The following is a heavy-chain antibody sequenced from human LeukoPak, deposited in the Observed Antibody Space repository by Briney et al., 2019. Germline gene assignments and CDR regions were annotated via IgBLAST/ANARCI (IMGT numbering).Heavy chain of an antibody. CDR1: GFTFSSYT. J-gene: IGHJ4*02. D-gene: IGHD3-22*01. CDR2: ISSSSSYI. Sequence: GGSLRLSCAASGFTFSSYTMNWVRQAPGKGLEWVSYISSSSSYIYYADSVKGRFTISRDNSKNTLYLQMNSLRAEDTAVYYCAKDPTMIVVVIPDYWGQGTLVTVSS. V-gene: IGHV3-21*04. CDR3: AKDPTMIVVVIPDY.